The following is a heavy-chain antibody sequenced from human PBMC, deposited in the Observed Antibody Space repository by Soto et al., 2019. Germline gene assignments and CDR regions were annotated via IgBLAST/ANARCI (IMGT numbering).Heavy chain of an antibody. CDR2: IYYSGST. CDR1: GDSINGDRYY. Sequence: SETLSLTCTVSGDSINGDRYYWSWIRQHPGKHLEWIGYIYYSGSTYYNPSLKSRITISVDTSKHHFSLKLTSVTAADTAIYYCARTDYGSGLPDYWGRGTLVTVSS. J-gene: IGHJ4*02. D-gene: IGHD3-10*01. V-gene: IGHV4-31*02. CDR3: ARTDYGSGLPDY.